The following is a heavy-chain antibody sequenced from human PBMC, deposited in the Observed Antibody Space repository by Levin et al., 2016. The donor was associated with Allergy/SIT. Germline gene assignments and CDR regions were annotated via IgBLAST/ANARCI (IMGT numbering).Heavy chain of an antibody. CDR2: INAGNGNT. CDR3: AREGDSGWSCFDY. V-gene: IGHV1-3*01. D-gene: IGHD6-19*01. CDR1: GYTFSPYFHA. Sequence: ASVKVSCKASGYTFSPYFHAMHWVRQAPGQRLEWMGWINAGNGNTKYSQKLQDRVTFTRDTSANTVYMELNSLTSEDTAVYYCAREGDSGWSCFDYVGPGNPGHRLL. J-gene: IGHJ4*02.